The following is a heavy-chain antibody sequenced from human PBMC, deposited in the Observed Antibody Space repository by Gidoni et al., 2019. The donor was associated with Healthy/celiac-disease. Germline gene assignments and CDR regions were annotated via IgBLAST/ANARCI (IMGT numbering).Heavy chain of an antibody. CDR2: INHSGST. V-gene: IGHV4-34*01. Sequence: QVQLQQWGAGLLKPSETLSLTCAVYGGSFSGYYWSWIRQPPGKGLEWIGEINHSGSTNYNPSLKSRVTISVDTSKNQFSLKLSSVTAADTAVYYCARGEVGATSTAVDYWGQGTLVTVSS. D-gene: IGHD1-26*01. CDR3: ARGEVGATSTAVDY. J-gene: IGHJ4*02. CDR1: GGSFSGYY.